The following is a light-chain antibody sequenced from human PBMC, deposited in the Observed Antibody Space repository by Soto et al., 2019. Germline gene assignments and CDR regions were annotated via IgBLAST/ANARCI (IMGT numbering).Light chain of an antibody. CDR3: HQYSHWPPWT. CDR2: RAS. V-gene: IGKV3-15*01. Sequence: EIVMTQSPATLSVSPVERATLSCMASQSLNDNLAWYQQKPGQAPRLLIYRASTRATGVPGRFSASGSGTEFTLTISSLQSEDSAVYYCHQYSHWPPWTFGPGTKVDIK. J-gene: IGKJ1*01. CDR1: QSLNDN.